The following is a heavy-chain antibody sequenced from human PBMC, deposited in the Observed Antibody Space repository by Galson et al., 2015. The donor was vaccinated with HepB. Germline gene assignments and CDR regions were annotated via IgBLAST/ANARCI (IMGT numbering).Heavy chain of an antibody. CDR2: IKPNNGDT. CDR1: GYTFTGYY. Sequence: SVKVSCKASGYTFTGYYMNWLRQAPGQGLEWMGRIKPNNGDTHYAQKFQGRVTITRDTSISTAYMELSRLTSDDPAVYYCSRDLSPPGTSQNWFDPWGQGTRVIVSS. CDR3: SRDLSPPGTSQNWFDP. D-gene: IGHD1-1*01. V-gene: IGHV1-2*06. J-gene: IGHJ5*02.